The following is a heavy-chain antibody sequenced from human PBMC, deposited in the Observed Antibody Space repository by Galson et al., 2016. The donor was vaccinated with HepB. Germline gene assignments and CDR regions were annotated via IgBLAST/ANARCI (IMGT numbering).Heavy chain of an antibody. CDR2: VRGSNTGSSGRI. CDR3: AKGYGMDA. V-gene: IGHV3-23*01. J-gene: IGHJ6*02. Sequence: SLRLSCAASGFTFSSYAMSWVRQAPGKGLEWVSVVRGSNTGSSGRISYAESVKGRFTISRDNSKDTLYLQMNSLRDEDTAAYYCAKGYGMDAWGQGTTVTVSS. CDR1: GFTFSSYA.